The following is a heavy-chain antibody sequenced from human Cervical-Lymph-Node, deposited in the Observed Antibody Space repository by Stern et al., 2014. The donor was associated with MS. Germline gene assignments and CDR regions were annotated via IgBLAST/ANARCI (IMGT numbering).Heavy chain of an antibody. CDR2: IFYSGNT. CDR1: GDSITSGNYY. D-gene: IGHD2-2*01. Sequence: VQLQESGPGLVKPSETLSLPCSVSGDSITSGNYYWTWIRQPPGTGLEWIGYIFYSGNTNYNPSLKSRVTISIDTSKNQLSLTLTSVTAADTAVYYCARDRVVVVPTAVSKVFDHYYHGMDVWGQGTAVTVSS. J-gene: IGHJ6*02. CDR3: ARDRVVVVPTAVSKVFDHYYHGMDV. V-gene: IGHV4-61*01.